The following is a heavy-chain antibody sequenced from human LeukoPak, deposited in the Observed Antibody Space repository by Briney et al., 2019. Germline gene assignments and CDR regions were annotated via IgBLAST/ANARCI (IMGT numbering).Heavy chain of an antibody. V-gene: IGHV3-9*01. D-gene: IGHD3-16*01. J-gene: IGHJ6*02. CDR3: ARLYYYGMDV. Sequence: GGSLRLSCAASGFSFDDYAMHWVRQAPGKGLEWVSGISWNSGSIGYADSVKGRFTISRDNAKNSLYLQMNSLRAEDTALYYCARLYYYGMDVWGQGTTVTVSS. CDR2: ISWNSGSI. CDR1: GFSFDDYA.